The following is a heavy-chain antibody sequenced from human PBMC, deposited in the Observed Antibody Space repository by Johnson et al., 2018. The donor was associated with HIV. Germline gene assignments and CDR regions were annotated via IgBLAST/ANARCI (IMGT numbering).Heavy chain of an antibody. CDR2: IYSGGST. CDR1: GFTVSSNY. Sequence: EVQLVESGGDLVQPGGSLRLSCAASGFTVSSNYMSWVRQAPGKGLEWVSVIYSGGSTYYADSVKGRFTISRDNSKNTLYLQMNSLRAEDKAVYYCVRESQSYGGNFGGAFYIWGQGTMVTVSS. D-gene: IGHD4-23*01. CDR3: VRESQSYGGNFGGAFYI. V-gene: IGHV3-66*01. J-gene: IGHJ3*02.